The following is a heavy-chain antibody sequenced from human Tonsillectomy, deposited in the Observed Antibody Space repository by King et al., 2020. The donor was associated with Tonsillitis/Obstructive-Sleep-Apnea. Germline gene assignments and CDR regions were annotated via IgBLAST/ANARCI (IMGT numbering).Heavy chain of an antibody. J-gene: IGHJ4*02. Sequence: VQLVESGGGLVQPGGSLRLSCAASGFTFSSYSMNWVRQAPGKGLEWVSYISSSNSTLYYADSVKGRFTIPRDNAKNSLYLQMNSLRDEDTAVYYCARDMAVAGPAENYWGQGTLVTVSS. CDR3: ARDMAVAGPAENY. D-gene: IGHD6-19*01. CDR1: GFTFSSYS. CDR2: ISSSNSTL. V-gene: IGHV3-48*02.